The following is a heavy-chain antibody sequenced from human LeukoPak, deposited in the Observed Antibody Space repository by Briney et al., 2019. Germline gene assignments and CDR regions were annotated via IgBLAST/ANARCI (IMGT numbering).Heavy chain of an antibody. CDR3: ARVTIAVSSDWFFHL. V-gene: IGHV1-46*01. CDR1: VHTFSIGY. CDR2: IGLSGCST. Sequence: PSVKLSRSASVHTFSIGYILWVRRARGQGLEWVGVIGLSGCSTNSAQKFEGRVPITRDTYTSTVYMELDSQSFDDTAVYFCARVTIAVSSDWFFHLWGRGTLLTASS. J-gene: IGHJ2*01. D-gene: IGHD4-17*01.